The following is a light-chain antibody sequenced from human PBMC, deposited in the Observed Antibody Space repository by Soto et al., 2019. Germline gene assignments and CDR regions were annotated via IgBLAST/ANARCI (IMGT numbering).Light chain of an antibody. Sequence: DIQVTQSPSSLSASVGDRVTITCRASEAISHYLIWYQQRPGKAPKLLIYAASNLQSGVPSRFSGSGSGTEFTLTISSLQPEDFAIYYCQQANSFPLTFGGGTKVDI. J-gene: IGKJ4*01. CDR3: QQANSFPLT. CDR1: EAISHY. CDR2: AAS. V-gene: IGKV1-12*01.